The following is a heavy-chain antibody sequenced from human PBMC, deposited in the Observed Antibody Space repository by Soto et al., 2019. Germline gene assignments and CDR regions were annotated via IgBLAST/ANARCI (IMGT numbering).Heavy chain of an antibody. V-gene: IGHV3-23*01. Sequence: GGSLRLSCAASGFTFSNYAMNWVRQAPWKGLERVAIIGGIGQYAFYADSVKGRFTFSRDNSKNTIYLEMNNLRTEDTAIYFCAQGGTRHIYAIDAWGQGPAVTVSS. J-gene: IGHJ6*02. D-gene: IGHD5-18*01. CDR2: IGGIGQYA. CDR1: GFTFSNYA. CDR3: AQGGTRHIYAIDA.